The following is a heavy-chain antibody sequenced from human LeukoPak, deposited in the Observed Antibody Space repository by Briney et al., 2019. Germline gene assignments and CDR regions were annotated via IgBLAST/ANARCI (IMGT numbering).Heavy chain of an antibody. CDR1: GGTFSSYA. CDR3: ARDSAVASRTPTAFDY. Sequence: SVKVSCKASGGTFSSYAISWVRQAPGQGLEWMGGIIPIFGTANYAQKFQGRVTITADESTSTAYMELGSLRSEDTAVYYCARDSAVASRTPTAFDYWGQGTLVTVSS. J-gene: IGHJ4*02. V-gene: IGHV1-69*13. D-gene: IGHD6-19*01. CDR2: IIPIFGTA.